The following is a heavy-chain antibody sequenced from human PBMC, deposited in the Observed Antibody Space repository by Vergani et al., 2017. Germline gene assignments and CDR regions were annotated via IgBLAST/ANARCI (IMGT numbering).Heavy chain of an antibody. Sequence: QVRLQESGPGLVKPSETLSLTCTVSGGSISSYYWSWIRQPPGKGLEWIGSLSTTGGATHASHNPSLKSRVSISVDTSKSQFSLRLTSVTAADSAIYYCAGDTHSWQRADRWGQGLLVSVSS. CDR3: AGDTHSWQRADR. J-gene: IGHJ5*02. CDR1: GGSISSYY. CDR2: LSTTGGA. V-gene: IGHV4-4*09. D-gene: IGHD5-18*01.